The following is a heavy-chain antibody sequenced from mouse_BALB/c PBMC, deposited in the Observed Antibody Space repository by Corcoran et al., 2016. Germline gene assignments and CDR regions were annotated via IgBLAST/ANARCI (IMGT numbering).Heavy chain of an antibody. CDR2: IDPANGNT. CDR3: ARWDWYFDG. V-gene: IGHV14-3*02. J-gene: IGHJ1*01. Sequence: EVQLQQSGAELVKPGASVKLSCTASGFNIKDTYMHWVKQRPEQGLEWIGRIDPANGNTKYDPKFQGKATITADTFSNTAYLQLSSLTSEDTAVYYCARWDWYFDGWGAGTTVTVSS. CDR1: GFNIKDTY.